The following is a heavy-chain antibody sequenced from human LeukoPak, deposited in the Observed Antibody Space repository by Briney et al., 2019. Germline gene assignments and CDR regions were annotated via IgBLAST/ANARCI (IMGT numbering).Heavy chain of an antibody. CDR2: ISITSDYI. V-gene: IGHV3-21*01. J-gene: IGHJ3*01. D-gene: IGHD1-26*01. Sequence: GGSLRLSCAASGFTFSSYTMNWVRQAPGKGLEWVSSISITSDYIYYPDSMKGRFTISRDNAKNSLCLQMNSLRAEDTAVYYCARARSSGSHRVVNAFDVWGQGTMVTVSS. CDR3: ARARSSGSHRVVNAFDV. CDR1: GFTFSSYT.